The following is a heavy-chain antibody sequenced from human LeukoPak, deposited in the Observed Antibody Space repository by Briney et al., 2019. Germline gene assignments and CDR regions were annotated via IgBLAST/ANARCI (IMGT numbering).Heavy chain of an antibody. Sequence: GGSLRLSCAASGFTFSSYSMNWVRQAPGKGLEWVSSISSSSSYIYYAGSVKGRFTISRDNAKNSLYLQMNSLRAEDTAVYYCARVLGTTVPTGWGQGTLVTVSS. CDR3: ARVLGTTVPTG. CDR1: GFTFSSYS. D-gene: IGHD1-7*01. J-gene: IGHJ4*02. CDR2: ISSSSSYI. V-gene: IGHV3-21*01.